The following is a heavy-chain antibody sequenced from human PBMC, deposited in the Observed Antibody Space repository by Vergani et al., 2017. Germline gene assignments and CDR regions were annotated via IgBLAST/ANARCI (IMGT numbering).Heavy chain of an antibody. CDR3: ARGTPPGYCSSTSCPRRAAPKYYYYYGMDV. D-gene: IGHD2-2*03. Sequence: QVQLQQWGAGLLKPSETLSLTCAVYGGSFSGYYWSWIRQPPGKGLEWIGEINHSGSTNYNPSLKSRVTISVDTSKNQLSLKLSSVTAADTAVYYCARGTPPGYCSSTSCPRRAAPKYYYYYGMDVWGQGTTVTVSS. V-gene: IGHV4-34*01. J-gene: IGHJ6*02. CDR1: GGSFSGYY. CDR2: INHSGST.